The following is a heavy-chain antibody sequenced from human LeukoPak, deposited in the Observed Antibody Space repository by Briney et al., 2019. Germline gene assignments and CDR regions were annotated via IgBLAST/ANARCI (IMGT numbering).Heavy chain of an antibody. CDR2: ISGGGDDT. J-gene: IGHJ4*02. Sequence: GGSLRLSCAASGFTFSSLAMSWVRQAPGKGLDWVSSISGGGDDTYYADSVKGRFTISRDNSKNTLFLLLNSVTAEDTAIYFCARCVGSIDPFDHWGQGTLVTVSS. D-gene: IGHD1-26*01. V-gene: IGHV3-23*01. CDR3: ARCVGSIDPFDH. CDR1: GFTFSSLA.